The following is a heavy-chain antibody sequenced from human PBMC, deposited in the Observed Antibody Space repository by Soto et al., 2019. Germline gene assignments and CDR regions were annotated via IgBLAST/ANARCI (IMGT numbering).Heavy chain of an antibody. D-gene: IGHD3-10*01. CDR3: ARRLSTMVRGVKRGGWFDP. V-gene: IGHV4-4*02. J-gene: IGHJ5*02. CDR1: GGSISSSNW. Sequence: QLLESGPGLVKPSGTLSLTCAVSGGSISSSNWWSWVHQPPGKGLEWIGEIYHSGSTNYNPSLKSRVTISVDKSKNQFSLKLSSVTAADTAVYYCARRLSTMVRGVKRGGWFDPWGQGTLVTVSS. CDR2: IYHSGST.